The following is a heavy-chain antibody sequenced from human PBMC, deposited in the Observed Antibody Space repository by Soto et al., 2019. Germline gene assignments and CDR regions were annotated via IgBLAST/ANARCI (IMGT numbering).Heavy chain of an antibody. CDR2: IYHDGSKK. J-gene: IGHJ6*02. CDR3: GKAAQLYADYYYALDV. CDR1: GFTFSDYG. V-gene: IGHV3-33*03. Sequence: GGSLRLSCAASGFTFSDYGMHWVRQAPGRGLEWVALIYHDGSKKYYADSVKGRFTISRDNSKYSLTVEMNSLRADETAVYYCGKAAQLYADYYYALDVWGHGTTVTVSS. D-gene: IGHD3-10*01.